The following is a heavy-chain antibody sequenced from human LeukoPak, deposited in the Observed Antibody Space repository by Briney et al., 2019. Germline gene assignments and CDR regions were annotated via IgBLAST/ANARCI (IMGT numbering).Heavy chain of an antibody. J-gene: IGHJ4*02. Sequence: RATVKVSCRASGYAFSDYYIHWVRQAPGQGLEWMGWISAYNGNTNYAQKLQGRVTMTTDTSTSTAYMELRSLRSDDTAVYHCARDESYCTNGVCYTIFDYWGQGTLVTVSS. D-gene: IGHD2-8*01. V-gene: IGHV1-18*04. CDR3: ARDESYCTNGVCYTIFDY. CDR1: GYAFSDYY. CDR2: ISAYNGNT.